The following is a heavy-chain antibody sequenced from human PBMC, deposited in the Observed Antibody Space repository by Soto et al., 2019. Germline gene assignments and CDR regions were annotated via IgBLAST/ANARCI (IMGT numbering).Heavy chain of an antibody. D-gene: IGHD2-21*02. J-gene: IGHJ6*02. Sequence: QVKLVQSGAEVKKPGASVKVSCKASGYTFTSYDINWVRQATGQGLEWMGWMNPNSGNTGYAQKFQGRVTMTRNTSISTAYMEMSSLRSEDTAVYYCARGTYKVVTRYYGMDVWGQGTTVTVSS. CDR2: MNPNSGNT. CDR1: GYTFTSYD. CDR3: ARGTYKVVTRYYGMDV. V-gene: IGHV1-8*01.